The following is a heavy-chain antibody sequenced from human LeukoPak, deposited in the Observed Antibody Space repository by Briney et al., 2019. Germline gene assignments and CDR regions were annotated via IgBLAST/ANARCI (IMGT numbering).Heavy chain of an antibody. Sequence: GGSLRLSCAASGFTFSTYGMHWVRQVPGKGLEWVAFVRYDGSKKYYTNSVKGRFTISRDNSKNTLYLQMNSLRAEDTAVYYCAKDLSSLWFGELLWGQGTLVTVSS. CDR3: AKDLSSLWFGELL. D-gene: IGHD3-10*01. J-gene: IGHJ4*02. CDR2: VRYDGSKK. V-gene: IGHV3-30*02. CDR1: GFTFSTYG.